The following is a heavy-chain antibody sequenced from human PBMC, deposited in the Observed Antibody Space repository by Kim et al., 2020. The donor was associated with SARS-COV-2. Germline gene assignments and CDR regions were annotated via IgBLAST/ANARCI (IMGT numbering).Heavy chain of an antibody. CDR1: GFSFSTYA. Sequence: GGSLRLSCAASGFSFSTYAMTWVRQAPGKGLEWVSAIGSRGTTYYADSVKGRFTISRDNSKNTLYLQMNSLRAEDKALYYCAKGTTGTQERYFDYWGQGTLVTVPS. CDR3: AKGTTGTQERYFDY. CDR2: IGSRGTT. J-gene: IGHJ4*02. D-gene: IGHD1-1*01. V-gene: IGHV3-23*01.